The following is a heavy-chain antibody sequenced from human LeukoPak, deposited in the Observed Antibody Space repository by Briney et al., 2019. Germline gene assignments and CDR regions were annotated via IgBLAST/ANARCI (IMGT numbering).Heavy chain of an antibody. Sequence: SETLSLTCTVSGGSISSGGYYWSWIRQHPGKGLEWIGYIYYSGSTYYNPSLKSRVTISVDTSKNQFSLKLSSVTAADTAVYYCARSKWLQSYDAFDIWGQGAMVTVSS. J-gene: IGHJ3*02. CDR2: IYYSGST. CDR3: ARSKWLQSYDAFDI. CDR1: GGSISSGGYY. D-gene: IGHD5-12*01. V-gene: IGHV4-31*03.